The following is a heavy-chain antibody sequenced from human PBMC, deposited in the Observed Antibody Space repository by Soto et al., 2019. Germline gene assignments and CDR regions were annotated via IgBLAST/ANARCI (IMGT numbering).Heavy chain of an antibody. CDR1: GFTFSNYA. Sequence: PGGSLRLSCAASGFTFSNYAVAWVRQAPGKGLEWVSTISGSGGSTYYADSVKGRFTISRDNAKDTLYLHMNSLGAEDTAVYYCARDRALVLTGYHENYYYYGMDVWGQGTTVTVSS. CDR3: ARDRALVLTGYHENYYYYGMDV. CDR2: ISGSGGST. V-gene: IGHV3-23*01. D-gene: IGHD3-9*01. J-gene: IGHJ6*02.